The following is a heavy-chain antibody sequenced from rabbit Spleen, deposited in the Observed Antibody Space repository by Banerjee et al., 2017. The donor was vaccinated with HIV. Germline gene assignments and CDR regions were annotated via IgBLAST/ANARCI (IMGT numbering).Heavy chain of an antibody. J-gene: IGHJ6*01. D-gene: IGHD8-1*01. CDR2: IDAGSSGFT. CDR1: GLDFSLNYW. V-gene: IGHV1S40*01. Sequence: QSLEESGGGLVKPGSSLTLTCKASGLDFSLNYWICWVRQAPGKGLEWIACIDAGSSGFTYFATWAEGRFTISKTSSTTVTLEMTRLTAADTATYFCARDTGSSFSSYGMDLWGQGTLVTVS. CDR3: ARDTGSSFSSYGMDL.